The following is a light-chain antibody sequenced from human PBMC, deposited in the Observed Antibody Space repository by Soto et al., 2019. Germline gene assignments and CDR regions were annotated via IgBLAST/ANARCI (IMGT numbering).Light chain of an antibody. CDR2: AAS. CDR3: HQSYSTPT. CDR1: QSISSY. Sequence: DIQMTQSPSSLSASVGDRVTITCRASQSISSYLNWYQQKPGKAPKLLIYAASSLQSGVPSRFSGSGSGSDFTRPMSSLQPEDFATYYCHQSYSTPTFGPGTKVDIK. J-gene: IGKJ3*01. V-gene: IGKV1-39*01.